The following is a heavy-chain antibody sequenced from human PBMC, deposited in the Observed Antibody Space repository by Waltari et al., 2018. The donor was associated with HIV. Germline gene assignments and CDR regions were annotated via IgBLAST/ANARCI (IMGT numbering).Heavy chain of an antibody. Sequence: QVQLVQSGAAVKKPGASVKVYCKASGYTFVRYGLTWVRQAPGQGLEWMGWISAYNGYTNYAQKLQGRVTMTTDTSTSTAYMEVRSLRSDDTAVYYCAREDSGSDPGFSPSLDYWGQGTLVTVSS. J-gene: IGHJ4*02. CDR2: ISAYNGYT. V-gene: IGHV1-18*01. D-gene: IGHD1-26*01. CDR3: AREDSGSDPGFSPSLDY. CDR1: GYTFVRYG.